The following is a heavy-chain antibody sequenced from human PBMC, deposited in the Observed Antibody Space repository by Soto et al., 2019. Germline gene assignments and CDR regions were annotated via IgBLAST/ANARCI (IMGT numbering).Heavy chain of an antibody. V-gene: IGHV4-31*03. J-gene: IGHJ5*02. D-gene: IGHD3-9*01. CDR3: ARELTGYYNPNWFDP. CDR1: GGSISSGGYY. Sequence: SETLSLTCTVSGGSISSGGYYWSWIRQHPGKGLEWIGYIYYSGSTYYNPSLKSRVTISVDTSKNQFSLKLSSVTAADTAVYYCARELTGYYNPNWFDPWGQGTLVTVSS. CDR2: IYYSGST.